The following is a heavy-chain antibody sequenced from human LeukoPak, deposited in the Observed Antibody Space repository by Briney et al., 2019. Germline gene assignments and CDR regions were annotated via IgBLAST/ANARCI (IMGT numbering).Heavy chain of an antibody. J-gene: IGHJ4*02. D-gene: IGHD2-2*01. V-gene: IGHV3-20*04. Sequence: GGSLRLSCAASGFTFDDYGMSWVRQAPGKGLEWVSGINWNGGSTGYADSVKGRFTISRDNAKNSLYLQMNSLRAEDTAVYYCARVGPAAAFDYWGQGTLVTVSS. CDR3: ARVGPAAAFDY. CDR1: GFTFDDYG. CDR2: INWNGGST.